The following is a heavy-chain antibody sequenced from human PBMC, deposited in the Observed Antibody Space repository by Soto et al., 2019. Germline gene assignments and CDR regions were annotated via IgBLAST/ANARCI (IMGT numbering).Heavy chain of an antibody. CDR3: ARVGDDILTGYYRSEDY. CDR2: INPSGGST. D-gene: IGHD3-9*01. Sequence: QVQLVQSGAEVKKPGASVKVSCKASGYTFTSYYMHWVRQAPGQGLEWMGIINPSGGSTSYAQKFQGRVTMTRDTSTSTVYMELSSLRSEDTAVYYCARVGDDILTGYYRSEDYWGQGTLVTVSS. CDR1: GYTFTSYY. V-gene: IGHV1-46*01. J-gene: IGHJ4*02.